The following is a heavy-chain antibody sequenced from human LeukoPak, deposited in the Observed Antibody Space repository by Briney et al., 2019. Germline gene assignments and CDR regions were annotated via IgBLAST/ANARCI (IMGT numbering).Heavy chain of an antibody. J-gene: IGHJ4*02. CDR3: ARDQEGFDY. V-gene: IGHV1-46*01. CDR2: IYPRDGST. Sequence: ASVNVSCTASGYTFTNNYLHWVRQAPGQGLEWMGMIYPRDGSTSYAQNFQGRVTVTRDTSTTTVHMELRGLRSEDTAVYYCARDQEGFDYWGQGTVVTVSS. CDR1: GYTFTNNY.